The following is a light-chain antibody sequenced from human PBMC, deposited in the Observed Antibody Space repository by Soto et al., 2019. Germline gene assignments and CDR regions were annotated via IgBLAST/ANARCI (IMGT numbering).Light chain of an antibody. V-gene: IGLV2-14*01. J-gene: IGLJ2*01. CDR1: SSDVGGYNF. CDR2: EVS. CDR3: SSYTSTNTLV. Sequence: QSALTQPASVSGSPGQSITISCTGTSSDVGGYNFVSWYQQHPGKAPKLMIYEVSNRPSGFSNRFSGSKSGNTASLTISGLMPEGEADYYCSSYTSTNTLVFGGGTKLTVL.